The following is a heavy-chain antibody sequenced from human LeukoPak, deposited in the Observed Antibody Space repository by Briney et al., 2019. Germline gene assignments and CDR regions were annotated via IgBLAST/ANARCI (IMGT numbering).Heavy chain of an antibody. Sequence: PGGSLRLSCAASGFTFDDYGMSWVRQAPGKGLEWVSGINWNGGSTGYADSVKGRFTISRDNAKNSLYLQMNSLRAEDTALYYCARGKGYSSGWSGEYFQHWGQGTLVTVSS. CDR2: INWNGGST. CDR3: ARGKGYSSGWSGEYFQH. V-gene: IGHV3-20*04. CDR1: GFTFDDYG. D-gene: IGHD6-19*01. J-gene: IGHJ1*01.